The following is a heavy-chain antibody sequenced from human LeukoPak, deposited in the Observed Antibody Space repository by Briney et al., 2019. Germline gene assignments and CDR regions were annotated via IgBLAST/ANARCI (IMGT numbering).Heavy chain of an antibody. CDR3: ATSLQVVVDY. CDR1: GFTFRNYG. Sequence: GGSLRLSCAVSGFTFRNYGMHWVRQAPGKGLEWVSSISSGGSYIYYADSVKGRFTISRDNAKNSLYLQMNSLRAEDTAVYYCATSLQVVVDYWGQGTLVTVSS. D-gene: IGHD6-6*01. J-gene: IGHJ4*02. CDR2: ISSGGSYI. V-gene: IGHV3-21*01.